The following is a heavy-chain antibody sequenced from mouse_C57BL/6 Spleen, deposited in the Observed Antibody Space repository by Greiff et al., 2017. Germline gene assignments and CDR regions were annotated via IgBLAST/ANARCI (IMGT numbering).Heavy chain of an antibody. Sequence: QVTLKESGPGILQPSQTLSLTCSFSGFSLSTFGMGVGWIRQPSGKGLEWLAHIWWDDDKYYNPALKSRLTISKDTSKNQVFLTIANVDTADTATYYCARIAGVTTPLYWYFDVWGTGTTVTVSS. CDR3: ARIAGVTTPLYWYFDV. V-gene: IGHV8-8*01. CDR2: IWWDDDK. CDR1: GFSLSTFGMG. D-gene: IGHD2-2*01. J-gene: IGHJ1*03.